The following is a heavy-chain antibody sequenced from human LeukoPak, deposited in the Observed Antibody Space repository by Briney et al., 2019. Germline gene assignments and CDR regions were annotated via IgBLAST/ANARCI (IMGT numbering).Heavy chain of an antibody. V-gene: IGHV3-48*03. CDR1: GFTFSRYE. CDR2: ISSSGSTI. J-gene: IGHJ4*02. Sequence: GGSLRLSCAASGFTFSRYEMNWVSQAPGKGLEWVSYISSSGSTIYYADSVKGRFTISRDNAKNSLYLQMDSLRAEDTAVYYCARDGNWNYDYWGQGTLVTVSS. CDR3: ARDGNWNYDY. D-gene: IGHD1-7*01.